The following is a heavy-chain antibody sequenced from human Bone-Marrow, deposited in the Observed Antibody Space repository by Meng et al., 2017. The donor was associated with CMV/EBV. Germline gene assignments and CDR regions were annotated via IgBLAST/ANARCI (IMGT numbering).Heavy chain of an antibody. CDR3: ARDSGIVATIPFDY. CDR1: GFTFSSYS. Sequence: GSLRLSCAASGFTFSSYSMNWVRQAPGKGLEWVSSISSGSSYMYYTDSVKGRFTISRDNAKNSLYLQISSLRAEDTVVYYCARDSGIVATIPFDYWGQGTLVTVSS. J-gene: IGHJ4*02. D-gene: IGHD5-12*01. V-gene: IGHV3-21*01. CDR2: ISSGSSYM.